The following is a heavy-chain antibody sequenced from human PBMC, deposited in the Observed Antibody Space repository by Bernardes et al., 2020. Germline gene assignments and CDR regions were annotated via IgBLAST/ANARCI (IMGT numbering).Heavy chain of an antibody. J-gene: IGHJ2*01. Sequence: GGSLRLSCAASGFTFSSYSMNWVRQAPGKGLEWVSSISSSSSYIYYADSVKGRFTISRDNAKNSLYLQMNSLRAEDTAVYYCARDSYYGGNSLWYFDLWGRGTLVTVSS. CDR2: ISSSSSYI. CDR1: GFTFSSYS. D-gene: IGHD4-17*01. V-gene: IGHV3-21*01. CDR3: ARDSYYGGNSLWYFDL.